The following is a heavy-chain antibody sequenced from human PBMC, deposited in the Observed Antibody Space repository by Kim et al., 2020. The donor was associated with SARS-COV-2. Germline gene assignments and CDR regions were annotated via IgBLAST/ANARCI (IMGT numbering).Heavy chain of an antibody. D-gene: IGHD1-1*01. CDR2: ISDSGDT. Sequence: SETLSLTCTVSGGSINNDFWSWIRQSPGKGLEWIAYISDSGDTRYNPSLRSRATISLDTSKNQFSLKLTSVAAADTAVYYCARENTAGSFYFDFWGQG. V-gene: IGHV4-59*13. CDR3: ARENTAGSFYFDF. CDR1: GGSINNDF. J-gene: IGHJ4*02.